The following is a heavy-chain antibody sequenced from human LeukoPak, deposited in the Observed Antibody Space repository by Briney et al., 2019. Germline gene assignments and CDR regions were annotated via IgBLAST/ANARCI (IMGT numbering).Heavy chain of an antibody. CDR2: ISSSSSTI. Sequence: GGSLRLSCAASGFTFSSYSMNWVRKAPGKGLEWVSYISSSSSTIYYADSVKGRFTISRDNAKNSLYLQMNSLRAEDTAVYYCAKEVPAGPDYWGQGTLVTVSS. J-gene: IGHJ4*02. CDR3: AKEVPAGPDY. CDR1: GFTFSSYS. D-gene: IGHD2-2*01. V-gene: IGHV3-48*04.